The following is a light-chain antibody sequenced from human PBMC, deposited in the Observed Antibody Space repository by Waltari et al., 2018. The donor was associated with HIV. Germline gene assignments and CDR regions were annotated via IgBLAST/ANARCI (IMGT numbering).Light chain of an antibody. Sequence: IRMTQSPSSFSASTGDRVTITCRASKSISTSLAWYQLKPGKAPKLLIYGPSTLQSGVPSRFSGSGSGTDFTLTISCLQSDDFATYSCQQYYTYPQTFGQGTTVEIK. CDR2: GPS. V-gene: IGKV1-8*01. CDR3: QQYYTYPQT. CDR1: KSISTS. J-gene: IGKJ1*01.